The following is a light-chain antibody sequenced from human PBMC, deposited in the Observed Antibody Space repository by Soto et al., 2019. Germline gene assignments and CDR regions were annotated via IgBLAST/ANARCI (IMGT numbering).Light chain of an antibody. CDR2: AAF. V-gene: IGKV1-6*01. Sequence: AIHMTQSPSSLSASVGDRVTITCRASQGIRNDLGWYQKKPGKATKLLISAAFNLQSGVPSRFSGGGSGTDFTLTISSLQPEDFATYYCLQHFNFSWTFGQGTKVDTK. J-gene: IGKJ1*01. CDR3: LQHFNFSWT. CDR1: QGIRND.